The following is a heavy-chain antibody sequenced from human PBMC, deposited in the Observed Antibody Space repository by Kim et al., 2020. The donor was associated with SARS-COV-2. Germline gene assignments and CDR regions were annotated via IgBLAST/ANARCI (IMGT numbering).Heavy chain of an antibody. Sequence: ASVKVSCKASGYTFTSYGISWVRQAPGQGLEWMGWISAYNGNTNYAQKLQGRVTMTTDTSTSTAYMELRSLRSDDTAVYYCARDGGQTTDNWNYFLYYYYGMDVWGQGTTVTVSS. J-gene: IGHJ6*02. D-gene: IGHD1-7*01. CDR3: ARDGGQTTDNWNYFLYYYYGMDV. CDR1: GYTFTSYG. CDR2: ISAYNGNT. V-gene: IGHV1-18*01.